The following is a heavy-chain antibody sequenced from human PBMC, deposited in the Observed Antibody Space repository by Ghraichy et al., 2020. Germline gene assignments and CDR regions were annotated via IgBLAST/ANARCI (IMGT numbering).Heavy chain of an antibody. CDR1: GFTFRNYY. V-gene: IGHV3-7*03. CDR3: ARVANLAFDV. J-gene: IGHJ3*01. Sequence: GGSLRLSCAASGFTFRNYYMGWARQAPGRGLEWVANIRQDGSEKNYLKSVEGRFTISRDNAKNSLFLQMNSLRAEDTAVYYCARVANLAFDVWGQGTMVTVSS. D-gene: IGHD4/OR15-4a*01. CDR2: IRQDGSEK.